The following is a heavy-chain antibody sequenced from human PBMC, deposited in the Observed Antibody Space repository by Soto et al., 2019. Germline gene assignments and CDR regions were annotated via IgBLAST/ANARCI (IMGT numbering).Heavy chain of an antibody. D-gene: IGHD2-8*01. V-gene: IGHV4-59*12. Sequence: SETLSLTCTVSGGSISSYYWSWIRQPPGKGLEWIGYMYYGGRTNYNPSLKSRVTISVDTSRNQLSLRLNSLIAADTAVYYCAREYIETVYGPLPFLFAYWGQGSPVIVSS. CDR1: GGSISSYY. CDR3: AREYIETVYGPLPFLFAY. CDR2: MYYGGRT. J-gene: IGHJ4*02.